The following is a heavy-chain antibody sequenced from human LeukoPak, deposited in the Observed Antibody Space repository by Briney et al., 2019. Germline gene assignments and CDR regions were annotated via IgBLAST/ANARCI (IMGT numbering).Heavy chain of an antibody. J-gene: IGHJ4*02. D-gene: IGHD4-23*01. CDR1: GFTFSNYS. CDR2: ISSSSSYI. Sequence: GGSLRLSCAASGFTFSNYSMNWVRQAPGKGLGWASYISSSSSYIYYADSVKGRFTISRDNAKNSLYLQMNSLRAEDTAVYYCARDLGGNSHFDYWGQGTLVTVSS. V-gene: IGHV3-21*01. CDR3: ARDLGGNSHFDY.